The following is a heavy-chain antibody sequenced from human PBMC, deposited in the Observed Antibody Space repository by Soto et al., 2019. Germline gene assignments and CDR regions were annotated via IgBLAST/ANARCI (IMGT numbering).Heavy chain of an antibody. V-gene: IGHV3-30-3*01. CDR1: GFTFSSYA. D-gene: IGHD3-22*01. J-gene: IGHJ4*02. CDR2: ISYDGSNK. Sequence: GGSLRLSCAASGFTFSSYAMHWVRQAPGKGLEWVEVISYDGSNKYYADSVKGRFTISRDNTKHTLYLQMNCLRAEDTAVYYCARVLSFTMIVVVPNPPGYWGQVTLVTASS. CDR3: ARVLSFTMIVVVPNPPGY.